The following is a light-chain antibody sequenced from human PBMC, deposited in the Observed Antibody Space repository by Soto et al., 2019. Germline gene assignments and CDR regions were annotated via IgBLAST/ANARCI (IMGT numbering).Light chain of an antibody. CDR3: QQLYTLPFT. CDR2: EAS. J-gene: IGKJ5*01. V-gene: IGKV1-9*01. Sequence: EIPWTQSPSVLSASIGARATINGRASHDISTFLAWYQKKTGKDPKLLIYEASTLQSGVPSRFSGSGSGTEFTLTISGLLPEDFAAYHCQQLYTLPFTFGQRTRLEIK. CDR1: HDISTF.